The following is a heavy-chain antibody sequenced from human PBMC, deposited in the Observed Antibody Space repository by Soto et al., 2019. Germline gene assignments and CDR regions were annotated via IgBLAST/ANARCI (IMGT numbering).Heavy chain of an antibody. CDR1: GGSISSSNW. J-gene: IGHJ5*02. CDR3: ARGWFGELSPNWFDP. D-gene: IGHD3-10*01. Sequence: SETLSLTCAVSGGSISSSNWWSWVRQPPGKGLEWIGEIYHSGSTNYNPSLKSRVTISVDKSKNQFSLYLQMNSLRAEDTAVYYCARGWFGELSPNWFDPWGQGTLVTVSS. CDR2: IYHSGST. V-gene: IGHV4-4*02.